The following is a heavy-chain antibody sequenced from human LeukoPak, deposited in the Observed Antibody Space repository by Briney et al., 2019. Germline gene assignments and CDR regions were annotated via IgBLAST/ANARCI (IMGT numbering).Heavy chain of an antibody. V-gene: IGHV1-3*01. J-gene: IGHJ4*02. D-gene: IGHD3-22*01. CDR2: INAGNGNT. Sequence: ASVKVSCKASGYTFTSYAMHWVRQAPGQRLEWMGWINAGNGNTKYSQKFQGRVTITRDTSASTAYMELSSLRSEDTAVYYCARSDYYDCSGYYWGGYFDYWGQGTLVTVSS. CDR1: GYTFTSYA. CDR3: ARSDYYDCSGYYWGGYFDY.